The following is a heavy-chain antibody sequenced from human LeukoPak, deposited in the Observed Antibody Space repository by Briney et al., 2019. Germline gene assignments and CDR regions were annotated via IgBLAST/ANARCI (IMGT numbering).Heavy chain of an antibody. Sequence: SETLSLTCTVSGDSISSSSYYWGWIRQPPGKGLEWIGSIYYSGSTYYNPSLKSRVTISVDTSKNQFSLKLSSVTAADTAVYYCASHDYVDYWGQGTLVTVSS. CDR1: GDSISSSSYY. CDR3: ASHDYVDY. J-gene: IGHJ4*02. CDR2: IYYSGST. V-gene: IGHV4-39*01.